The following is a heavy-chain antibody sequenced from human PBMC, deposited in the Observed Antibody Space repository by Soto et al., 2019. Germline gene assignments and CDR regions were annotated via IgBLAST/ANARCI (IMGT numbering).Heavy chain of an antibody. V-gene: IGHV1-58*01. CDR1: GFTFTSSA. J-gene: IGHJ6*02. CDR3: AADRGVLRFLEWSIPYYYYYGMDV. Sequence: SVKVPCKASGFTFTSSAVQWVRQARGQRLEWIGWIVVGSGNTNYAQKFQERVTITRDMSTSTAYMELSSLRSEDTAVYYCAADRGVLRFLEWSIPYYYYYGMDVWGQGTTVTVSS. CDR2: IVVGSGNT. D-gene: IGHD3-3*01.